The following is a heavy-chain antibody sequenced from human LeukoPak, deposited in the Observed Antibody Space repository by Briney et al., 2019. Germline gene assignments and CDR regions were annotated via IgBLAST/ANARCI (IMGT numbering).Heavy chain of an antibody. CDR1: GCTFSNYA. CDR3: AIRVDTAMVRDY. V-gene: IGHV3-23*01. Sequence: GGSLRLSCVDSGCTFSNYAMNWVRQAPGKGLEWVSAISGSGGSTYYADSVKGRFTISRDNSKNTLYLQMNSLRAEDTALYYCAIRVDTAMVRDYWGQGTLVTVSS. CDR2: ISGSGGST. J-gene: IGHJ4*02. D-gene: IGHD5-18*01.